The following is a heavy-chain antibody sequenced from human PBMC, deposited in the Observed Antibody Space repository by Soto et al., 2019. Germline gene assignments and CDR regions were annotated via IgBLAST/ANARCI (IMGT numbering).Heavy chain of an antibody. Sequence: EVQVLESGGGLVQPGGSLRLSCVGSGFIFSNYAMAWVRQAPGKGLEWVSGFGGSGGTYYADSVKGRYTISRDNSKNTLYLQMNSRRGEDTAVYYCAKSQYSLCYRDVWGKGTAVTVSS. V-gene: IGHV3-23*01. J-gene: IGHJ6*03. CDR2: FGGSGGT. D-gene: IGHD2-21*01. CDR1: GFIFSNYA. CDR3: AKSQYSLCYRDV.